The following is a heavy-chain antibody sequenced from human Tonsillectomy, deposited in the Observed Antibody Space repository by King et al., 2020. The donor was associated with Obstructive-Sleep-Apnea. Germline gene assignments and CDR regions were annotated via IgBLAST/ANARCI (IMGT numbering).Heavy chain of an antibody. J-gene: IGHJ4*02. D-gene: IGHD4-17*01. CDR1: GFSVGDYA. Sequence: VQLVESGGGLVQPGRSLRLSCAASGFSVGDYAIDWVRQAPGRGLEWVAGISWNSNSLDYADSVRGRFTTSRANARNSLYLQMNSLRAEDTAIYYCTKHLRGGTTTRGEFDYWGQGTLVTVSS. CDR3: TKHLRGGTTTRGEFDY. CDR2: ISWNSNSL. V-gene: IGHV3-9*01.